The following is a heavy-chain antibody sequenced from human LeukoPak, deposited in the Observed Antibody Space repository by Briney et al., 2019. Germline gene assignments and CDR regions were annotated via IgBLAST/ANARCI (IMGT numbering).Heavy chain of an antibody. CDR1: GFTFSNYA. CDR2: ISGSGGYT. CDR3: AKASSPTATRGNWFDP. J-gene: IGHJ5*02. D-gene: IGHD2-2*01. V-gene: IGHV3-23*01. Sequence: GGSLRLSYAASGFTFSNYAMNWVRQAPGKGLEWVSAISGSGGYTYYADSAKGRFTVSRDNSKNTLYLQMNSLTADDTAVYYCAKASSPTATRGNWFDPWGQGTLVTVSS.